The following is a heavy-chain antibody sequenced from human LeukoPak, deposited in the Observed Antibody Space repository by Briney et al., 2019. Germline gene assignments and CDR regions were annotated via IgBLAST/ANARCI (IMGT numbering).Heavy chain of an antibody. CDR3: ARDLWDATGY. Sequence: GGSLRLSCVASGFCSTYMSWVRQATGKGLEWVSVIYSGDSTYYADSVKGRFTISRDISKNTVYLQMNSLRPEDTAVYHCARDLWDATGYWGQGTLVTVAS. D-gene: IGHD3-3*01. J-gene: IGHJ4*02. CDR1: GFCSTY. CDR2: IYSGDST. V-gene: IGHV3-66*02.